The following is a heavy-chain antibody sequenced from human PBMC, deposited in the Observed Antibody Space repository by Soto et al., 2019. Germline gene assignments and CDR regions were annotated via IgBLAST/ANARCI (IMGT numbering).Heavy chain of an antibody. Sequence: SETLSLTCTVSGGSISSGGYYWSWIRQHPGKGLEWIGYIYYSGSTYYNPPLKSRVTISVDTSKNQFSLKLSSVTAADTAVYYCARSRYSGYDWRYVDYWGQGTLVTVSS. D-gene: IGHD5-12*01. CDR2: IYYSGST. J-gene: IGHJ4*02. CDR3: ARSRYSGYDWRYVDY. CDR1: GGSISSGGYY. V-gene: IGHV4-31*03.